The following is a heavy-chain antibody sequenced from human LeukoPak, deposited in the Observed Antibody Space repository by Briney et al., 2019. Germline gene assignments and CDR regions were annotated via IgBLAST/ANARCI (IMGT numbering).Heavy chain of an antibody. CDR1: GFTFSNSA. D-gene: IGHD4-23*01. J-gene: IGHJ3*01. V-gene: IGHV1-58*02. CDR2: IGVAGGNT. Sequence: SVKVSCKASGFTFSNSAIQWVRQARGQRLEWIGWIGVAGGNTNYAQTLQGRITITRDMSTNTAYMELTSLRSDDTAVYYCAAEIYGGNTDCCTFDFWGPGTPVTVSS. CDR3: AAEIYGGNTDCCTFDF.